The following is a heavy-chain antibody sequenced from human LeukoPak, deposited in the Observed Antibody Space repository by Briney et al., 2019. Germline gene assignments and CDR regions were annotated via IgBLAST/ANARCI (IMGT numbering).Heavy chain of an antibody. Sequence: GGSLRLSCAASGFTSSSYWMHWVRQVPGKGLVWVSRISGDGTARNYADSVKGRFTISRDDAKNTVDLQMNSLRVEDTAVYYCARASPGVTMDYWGQGTPVTVSS. V-gene: IGHV3-74*01. CDR1: GFTSSSYW. CDR3: ARASPGVTMDY. J-gene: IGHJ4*02. CDR2: ISGDGTAR. D-gene: IGHD2-21*02.